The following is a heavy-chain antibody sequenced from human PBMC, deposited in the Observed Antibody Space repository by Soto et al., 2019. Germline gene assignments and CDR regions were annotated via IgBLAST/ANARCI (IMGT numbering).Heavy chain of an antibody. Sequence: GGSLRLSCAASGFTFSSYAMSWVRQAPGKGLEWVSAISGSGGSTYYADSVKGRFTISRDNSKNTLYLQMNSLRAEDTAVYYCAKEDYDFWSGYYTPFDYWGQGTLVTVSS. D-gene: IGHD3-3*01. CDR1: GFTFSSYA. CDR3: AKEDYDFWSGYYTPFDY. V-gene: IGHV3-23*01. CDR2: ISGSGGST. J-gene: IGHJ4*02.